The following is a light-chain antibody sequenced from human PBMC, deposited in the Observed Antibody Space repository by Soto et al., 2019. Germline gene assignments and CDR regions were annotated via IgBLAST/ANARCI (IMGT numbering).Light chain of an antibody. CDR2: GAS. CDR1: QSVSSN. Sequence: EIVMTQSPETLSVSPGERATLSCRASQSVSSNLAWYQQKPGQAPRLLIYGASTRATCIPVRFSGSGSGTEFTLTISSLQSENFAVYYCQQYNNWPLWTFGQGTKVESK. J-gene: IGKJ1*01. V-gene: IGKV3-15*01. CDR3: QQYNNWPLWT.